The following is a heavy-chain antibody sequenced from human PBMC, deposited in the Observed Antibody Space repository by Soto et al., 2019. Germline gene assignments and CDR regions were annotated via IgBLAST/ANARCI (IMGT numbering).Heavy chain of an antibody. V-gene: IGHV1-8*01. CDR2: MNPNSGNT. CDR3: ASEGFRGMDV. D-gene: IGHD3-10*01. J-gene: IGHJ6*02. CDR1: GYTFTSYD. Sequence: QVQLVQSGAEVKKPGASVKVSCKASGYTFTSYDINWVRQATGQGLEWMGWMNPNSGNTGYAQKFQGRVTMTRNTSSSTAYMDLGSLVAEDSSVYYGASEGFRGMDVWGQGTTVTGSS.